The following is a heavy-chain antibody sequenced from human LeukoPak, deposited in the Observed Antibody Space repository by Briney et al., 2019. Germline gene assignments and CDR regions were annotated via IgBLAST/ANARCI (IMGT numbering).Heavy chain of an antibody. J-gene: IGHJ3*02. CDR2: ISYDGSNK. D-gene: IGHD6-13*01. V-gene: IGHV3-30*18. CDR1: GFTFSSYG. CDR3: AKDGSSSSWYVTSRFGAFDI. Sequence: GRSLRLSCAASGFTFSSYGMHWVRQAPGKGLEWVAVISYDGSNKYYADSVKGRFTISRDNSKNTLYLQMNSLRAEDTAVCYCAKDGSSSSWYVTSRFGAFDIWGQGTMVTVSS.